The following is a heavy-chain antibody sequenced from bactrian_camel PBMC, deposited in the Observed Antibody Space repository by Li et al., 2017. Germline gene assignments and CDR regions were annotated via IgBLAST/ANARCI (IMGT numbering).Heavy chain of an antibody. CDR2: INSGGGST. CDR3: AASGDITGWVLAGGY. Sequence: DVQLVESGGGLVQPGGPLRLSCAASGSTFSNYAMSWVRQAPGKGLEWVSSINSGGGSTYYADSVKGRFTISRDNAKNTLYLQMNSLSPVDTGTYYCAASGDITGWVLAGGYWGQGTQVTVS. CDR1: GSTFSNYA. J-gene: IGHJ6*01. V-gene: IGHV3S31*01. D-gene: IGHD5*01.